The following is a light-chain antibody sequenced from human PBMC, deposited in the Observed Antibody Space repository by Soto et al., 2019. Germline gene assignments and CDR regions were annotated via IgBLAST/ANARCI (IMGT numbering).Light chain of an antibody. CDR1: QSVSSSY. Sequence: EIVLTQSPGTLSLSPGERATLSCRASQSVSSSYLAWYQQKPGQAPRLLIYGASRRDTGIPDRLSGSGSGTDFTLTISRLEPEEFAVYFCQQYGSSPLITFGQGTRLEIK. CDR3: QQYGSSPLIT. CDR2: GAS. J-gene: IGKJ5*01. V-gene: IGKV3-20*01.